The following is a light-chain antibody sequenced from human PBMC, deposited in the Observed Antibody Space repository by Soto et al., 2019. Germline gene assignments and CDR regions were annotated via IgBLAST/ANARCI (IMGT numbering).Light chain of an antibody. V-gene: IGKV1-39*01. Sequence: DIQMTQSPSSLSASVGDRVTITCRTSHSFSIYLNWYQQRPGKAPKLLIYAASSLGSGVPSRFSGSGSGTDFTLIISSLQPEDIATYYCQQIYSTPWTLGQGTKVEIK. CDR3: QQIYSTPWT. CDR1: HSFSIY. J-gene: IGKJ1*01. CDR2: AAS.